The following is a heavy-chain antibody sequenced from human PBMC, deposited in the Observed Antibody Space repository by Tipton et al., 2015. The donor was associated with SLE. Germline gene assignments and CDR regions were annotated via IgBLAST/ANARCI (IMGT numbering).Heavy chain of an antibody. CDR2: IIPILGIA. CDR3: ARKGNRNVDDAFDI. CDR1: GGTFSSYA. D-gene: IGHD1-14*01. Sequence: QSGPEVKEPGSSVKVSCKASGGTFSSYAISWVRQAPGQGLEWMGGIIPILGIANYAQKFQGRFTITTDESTSTAYMELSSLRSGDAAVYYCARKGNRNVDDAFDIWGQGTMVTVSS. V-gene: IGHV1-69*05. J-gene: IGHJ3*02.